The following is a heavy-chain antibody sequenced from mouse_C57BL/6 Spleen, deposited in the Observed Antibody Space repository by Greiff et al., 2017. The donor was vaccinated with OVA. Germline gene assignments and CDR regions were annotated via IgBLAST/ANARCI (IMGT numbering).Heavy chain of an antibody. CDR2: IDPATGGT. CDR3: TDMVTKRPYAMDY. CDR1: GYTFTDYE. V-gene: IGHV1-15*01. Sequence: VQLQQSGAELVRPGASVTLSCKASGYTFTDYEMHWVKQTPVHGLEWIGAIDPATGGTAYNQTFKGKAILTADKSSSTAYLGLRSLTSEDSAVYYCTDMVTKRPYAMDYWGQGTSVTDSA. J-gene: IGHJ4*01. D-gene: IGHD2-2*01.